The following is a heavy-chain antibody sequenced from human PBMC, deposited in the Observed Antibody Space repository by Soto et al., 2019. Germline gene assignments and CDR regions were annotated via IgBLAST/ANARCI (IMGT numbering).Heavy chain of an antibody. D-gene: IGHD1-7*01. CDR3: ARDKLNGYNWFDP. V-gene: IGHV4-31*03. CDR1: GGSISSGGYY. Sequence: SETLSLTCTVSGGSISSGGYYWSWVRQHPGKGLEWIGYIYYSGSTYYNPSLKSRVTISVDTSKNQFSLKLSSVTAADTAVYYCARDKLNGYNWFDPWGQGTLVTVSS. CDR2: IYYSGST. J-gene: IGHJ5*02.